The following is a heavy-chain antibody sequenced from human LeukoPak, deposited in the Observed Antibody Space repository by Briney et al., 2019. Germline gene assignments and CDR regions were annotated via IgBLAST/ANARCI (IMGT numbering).Heavy chain of an antibody. CDR3: ARDGEMATIYFDY. CDR1: GGTFSSYA. CDR2: IIPIVGIA. D-gene: IGHD5-24*01. Sequence: ASVKLSCKASGGTFSSYAISWVRQAPGQGLEWMGTIIPIVGIANYAQKFQGRVTITANKFTSTAYMELSSLRSEDTAVYYCARDGEMATIYFDYWGQGTLVTVSS. J-gene: IGHJ4*02. V-gene: IGHV1-69*04.